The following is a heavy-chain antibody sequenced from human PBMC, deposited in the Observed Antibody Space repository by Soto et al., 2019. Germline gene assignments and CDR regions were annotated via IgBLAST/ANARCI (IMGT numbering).Heavy chain of an antibody. CDR3: ARDRTIVATNPKRYYYGMDV. CDR1: GYTFTGYY. CDR2: INPNSGGT. D-gene: IGHD5-12*01. Sequence: VASVKVSCKASGYTFTGYYMHWVRQAPGQGLEWMGWINPNSGGTNYAQKFQGRVTMTRDTSISTAYMELSRLRSDDTAVYYCARDRTIVATNPKRYYYGMDVWGQGTTVTVSS. J-gene: IGHJ6*02. V-gene: IGHV1-2*02.